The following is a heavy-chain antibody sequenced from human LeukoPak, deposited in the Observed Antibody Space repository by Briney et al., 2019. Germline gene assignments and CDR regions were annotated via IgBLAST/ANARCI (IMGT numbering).Heavy chain of an antibody. J-gene: IGHJ4*02. CDR1: GYTFTGYY. D-gene: IGHD3-3*01. CDR2: INPNSGGT. CDR3: ARDSSLYDFWSGPDY. Sequence: ASVKVSCKASGYTFTGYYMHWVRQAPGQGLEWMGWINPNSGGTNYAQKFQGRVTMTRDTSISTAYMELSRLRSDDTAVYYCARDSSLYDFWSGPDYWGQGTLVTVSS. V-gene: IGHV1-2*02.